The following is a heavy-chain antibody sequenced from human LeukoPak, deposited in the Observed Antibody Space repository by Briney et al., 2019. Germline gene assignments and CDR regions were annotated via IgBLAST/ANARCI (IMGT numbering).Heavy chain of an antibody. Sequence: GGSLRLSCAASGFAFSNYGMNWVRQAPGKGLEWVSGITGSGGTTYYADSVKGRFTISRDNSKNTLYLQMNSLRAEDTALYHCARGAYYYDSSGTLEFDPWGQGTLVTVSS. D-gene: IGHD3-22*01. CDR3: ARGAYYYDSSGTLEFDP. V-gene: IGHV3-23*01. CDR2: ITGSGGTT. J-gene: IGHJ5*02. CDR1: GFAFSNYG.